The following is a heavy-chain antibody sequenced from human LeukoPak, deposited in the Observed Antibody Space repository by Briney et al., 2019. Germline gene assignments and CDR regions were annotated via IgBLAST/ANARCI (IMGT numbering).Heavy chain of an antibody. CDR2: ISGSGGST. D-gene: IGHD3-16*01. CDR3: AKDLMITFGGVIIHPGNFDY. J-gene: IGHJ4*02. V-gene: IGHV3-23*01. CDR1: GFTFSSYS. Sequence: GGSLRLSCAASGFTFSSYSMNWVRQAPGKGLEWVSAISGSGGSTYYADSVKGRFTISRDNSKNTLYLQMNSLRAEDTAVYYCAKDLMITFGGVIIHPGNFDYWGQGTLVTVSS.